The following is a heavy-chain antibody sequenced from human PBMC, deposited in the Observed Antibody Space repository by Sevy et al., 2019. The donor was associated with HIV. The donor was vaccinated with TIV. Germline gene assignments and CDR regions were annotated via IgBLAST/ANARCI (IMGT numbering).Heavy chain of an antibody. CDR3: ARGGETPRGFDP. CDR1: GGSIRSVNW. J-gene: IGHJ5*02. V-gene: IGHV4-4*02. CDR2: IYHSGSS. D-gene: IGHD3-16*01. Sequence: TLSLTCTVSGGSIRSVNWWHWVRQPPGKGLEWIGEIYHSGSSNYNPSLQSRVTISVDNSKNQFSLKLSSVTAADTAVYYCARGGETPRGFDPWGQGTLVTVSS.